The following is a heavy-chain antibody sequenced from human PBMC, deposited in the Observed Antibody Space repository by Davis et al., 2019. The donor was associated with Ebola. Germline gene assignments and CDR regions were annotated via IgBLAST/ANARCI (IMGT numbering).Heavy chain of an antibody. CDR2: IRSKAYGGTT. D-gene: IGHD1-26*01. CDR3: TREEWELLR. J-gene: IGHJ4*02. V-gene: IGHV3-49*03. CDR1: GFTFGDYA. Sequence: GESLKTSCTASGFTFGDYAMSWFRQAPGKGLERVGFIRSKAYGGTTEYAASVKGRFTISRDDSKSIAYLQMNSLKTEDTAVYYCTREEWELLRWGQGTLVTVSS.